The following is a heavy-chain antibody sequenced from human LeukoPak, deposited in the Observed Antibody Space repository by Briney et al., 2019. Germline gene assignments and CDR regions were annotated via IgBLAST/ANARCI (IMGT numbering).Heavy chain of an antibody. J-gene: IGHJ4*02. CDR3: ARLDFSIYLNDY. CDR2: IYYSGST. Sequence: SDTLSLICSVSVRFISSYYGRWLRQPPGKGLEWIGYIYYSGSTDYNPSLKSRVTISVDTSKNQFFLTLYSVTAADTAVYYCARLDFSIYLNDYWGQGTLVTVSS. D-gene: IGHD4-11*01. CDR1: VRFISSYY. V-gene: IGHV4-59*07.